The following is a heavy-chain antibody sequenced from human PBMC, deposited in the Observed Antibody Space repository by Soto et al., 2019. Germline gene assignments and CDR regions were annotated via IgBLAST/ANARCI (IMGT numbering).Heavy chain of an antibody. CDR1: GASLSSGDYY. J-gene: IGHJ4*02. CDR2: IYYTRVT. Sequence: PSETLSLTCKVSGASLSSGDYYWNWIRQLPGKGLEWIGYIYYTRVTSYNPSLKGRVTMSVDTSKQQFSLKMNSVTAADTAVYFCARAAATGHPVVPDFWGQGALVTVSS. CDR3: ARAAATGHPVVPDF. V-gene: IGHV4-31*03. D-gene: IGHD6-13*01.